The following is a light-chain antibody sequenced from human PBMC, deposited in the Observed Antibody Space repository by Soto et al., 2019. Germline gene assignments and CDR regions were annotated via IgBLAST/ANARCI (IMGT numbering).Light chain of an antibody. CDR2: DVS. V-gene: IGLV2-18*02. CDR1: SSDVGGYNR. CDR3: TSYASGSAYV. J-gene: IGLJ1*01. Sequence: QSVLPQPPSVSGSPGQSVAISCDGTSSDVGGYNRVSWYQQAPGKAPKLLIYDVSNRPSGGSTRFSGSKSGNTASLTISGLQAEDEADYYCTSYASGSAYVFGPGTKVTVL.